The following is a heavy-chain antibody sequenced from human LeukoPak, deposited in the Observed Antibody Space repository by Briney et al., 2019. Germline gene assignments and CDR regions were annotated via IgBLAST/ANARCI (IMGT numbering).Heavy chain of an antibody. Sequence: SETLCLTCAVSGGSISSYYWSWIRQPPGKGLEWIGYIYYSGSTNYNPSLKSRVTISVDTSKNQFSLKLSSVTAADTAVYYCASSPIRYFDCLSSYYFDYWGQGTLVTVSS. CDR1: GGSISSYY. J-gene: IGHJ4*02. CDR2: IYYSGST. CDR3: ASSPIRYFDCLSSYYFDY. D-gene: IGHD3-9*01. V-gene: IGHV4-59*01.